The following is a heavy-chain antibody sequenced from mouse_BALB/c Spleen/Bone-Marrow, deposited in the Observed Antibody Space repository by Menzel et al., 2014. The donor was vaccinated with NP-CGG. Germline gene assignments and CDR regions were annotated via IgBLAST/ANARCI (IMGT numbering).Heavy chain of an antibody. CDR3: ARDENYDIYWYFDV. V-gene: IGHV7-3*02. CDR2: IRNKTNGHTA. Sequence: EVQLVESGGGLVQPGGSLRLSCATSGFTFTGYYMSWVRQTPGKALEWLGFIRNKTNGHTADYSVSVKGRFTISRDNSQNILYLQMNTLRAEDSATYYCARDENYDIYWYFDVWGAGTTVTVSS. J-gene: IGHJ1*01. CDR1: GFTFTGYY. D-gene: IGHD1-1*01.